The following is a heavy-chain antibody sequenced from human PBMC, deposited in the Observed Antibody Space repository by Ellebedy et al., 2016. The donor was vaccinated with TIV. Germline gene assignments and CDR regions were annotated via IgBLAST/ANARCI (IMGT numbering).Heavy chain of an antibody. CDR3: ARGVLAYPSNWFDP. J-gene: IGHJ5*02. V-gene: IGHV4-39*01. CDR1: GGSIIDSAYY. D-gene: IGHD3-10*01. Sequence: SETLSLTCTVSGGSIIDSAYYCAWIRQPPGKGLEWIGSIFYTGITYYNPSLESRVTIFVDTSKNQFSLKLSSVTAADTAVYYCARGVLAYPSNWFDPWGQGTRVIVSS. CDR2: IFYTGIT.